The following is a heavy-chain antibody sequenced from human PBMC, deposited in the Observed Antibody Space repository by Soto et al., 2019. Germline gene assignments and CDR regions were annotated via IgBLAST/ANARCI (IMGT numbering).Heavy chain of an antibody. Sequence: QVQLVESGGGVVQPGRSLRLSCAASGFTFSSYAMHWVRQAPGKGLEWVAVISYDGSNKYYADSVKGRFTISRDNSKNTLYLQMNSLRAEDTAVYYCARGYSSSWYYYGMDVWGQGTTVTVSS. CDR3: ARGYSSSWYYYGMDV. V-gene: IGHV3-30-3*01. CDR2: ISYDGSNK. CDR1: GFTFSSYA. J-gene: IGHJ6*02. D-gene: IGHD6-13*01.